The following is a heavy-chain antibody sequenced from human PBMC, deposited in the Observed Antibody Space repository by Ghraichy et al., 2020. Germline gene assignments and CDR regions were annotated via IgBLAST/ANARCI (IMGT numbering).Heavy chain of an antibody. Sequence: SETLSLTCTVSGGSISSSSYYWGWIRQPPGKGLEWIGSIYYSGSTYYNPSLKSRVTISVDTSKNQFSLKLSSVTAADTAVYYCASFYDSSGYYAGGSCYFDYWGQGTLVTVSS. CDR1: GGSISSSSYY. D-gene: IGHD3-22*01. V-gene: IGHV4-39*01. J-gene: IGHJ4*02. CDR2: IYYSGST. CDR3: ASFYDSSGYYAGGSCYFDY.